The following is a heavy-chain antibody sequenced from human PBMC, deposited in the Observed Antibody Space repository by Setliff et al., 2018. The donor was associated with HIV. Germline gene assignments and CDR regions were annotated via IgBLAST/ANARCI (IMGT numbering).Heavy chain of an antibody. CDR3: ARATGAADL. Sequence: ASVKVSCKASGYIFTTFGFSWVRQAPGQGLEWMGWINTHNGNTHYAQRFQGRVTMTRDTSTTTAYMELRSLRSDDTAVYYCARATGAADLWGQGTKVTVTS. CDR1: GYIFTTFG. J-gene: IGHJ5*02. V-gene: IGHV1-18*01. CDR2: INTHNGNT. D-gene: IGHD6-13*01.